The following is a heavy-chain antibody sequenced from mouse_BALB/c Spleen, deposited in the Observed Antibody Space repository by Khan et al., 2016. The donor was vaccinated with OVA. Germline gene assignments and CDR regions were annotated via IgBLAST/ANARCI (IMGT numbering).Heavy chain of an antibody. Sequence: QMQLEESGPGLVAPSQSLSITCTISGFSLTNYGVHWVRQPPGKGLEWLVVIWSDGSTTYNSAIKSRLTISKDNSKSQVFLKMNSLQNDDTAMYFCARQPYYHYNVMDYWGQGTSVTVSS. CDR1: GFSLTNYG. D-gene: IGHD2-10*01. J-gene: IGHJ4*01. CDR3: ARQPYYHYNVMDY. CDR2: IWSDGST. V-gene: IGHV2-6-1*01.